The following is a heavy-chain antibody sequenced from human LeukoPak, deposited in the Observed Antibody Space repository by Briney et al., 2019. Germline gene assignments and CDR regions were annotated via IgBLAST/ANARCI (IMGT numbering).Heavy chain of an antibody. CDR2: TSYDGTKN. CDR3: ARLGEDSYGYQTDFDY. J-gene: IGHJ4*02. V-gene: IGHV3-30*03. Sequence: TGGSLRLSCEASGFTFSSYGMHWVRQAPGKGLDWVAFTSYDGTKNYYADSVKGRFTISRDNSKNTLFLQMNSLRPEDTAVYYCARLGEDSYGYQTDFDYWGQGTLVTVSS. CDR1: GFTFSSYG. D-gene: IGHD5-18*01.